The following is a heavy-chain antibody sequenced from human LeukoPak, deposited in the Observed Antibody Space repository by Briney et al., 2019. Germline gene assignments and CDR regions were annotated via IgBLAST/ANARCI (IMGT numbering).Heavy chain of an antibody. V-gene: IGHV4-59*02. CDR3: ARKRSFDL. D-gene: IGHD3-9*01. CDR2: IYYRESA. CDR1: GDSVSSYY. Sequence: SSETLSLTCTVSGDSVSSYYWSWIRQPPGKRLEWIGCIYYRESATYNPSLKSRVTISLDTSKNQCFLKLSSVTAADTAVYYCARKRSFDLWGQGTLVTVSS. J-gene: IGHJ4*02.